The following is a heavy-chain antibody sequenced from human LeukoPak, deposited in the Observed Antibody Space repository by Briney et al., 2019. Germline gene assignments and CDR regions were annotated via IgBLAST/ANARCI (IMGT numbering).Heavy chain of an antibody. Sequence: SETLSLTCTVSGDSITTSGYYWSWIRRHPGAGLEWIAYIHYVGNTYYNPSLESRVTMSIDTSSNQFSLNVASVTAADTAVYFCARVRDDYFFDYWGQGILVTVSS. CDR2: IHYVGNT. CDR1: GDSITTSGYY. J-gene: IGHJ4*02. V-gene: IGHV4-31*03. CDR3: ARVRDDYFFDY. D-gene: IGHD3-3*01.